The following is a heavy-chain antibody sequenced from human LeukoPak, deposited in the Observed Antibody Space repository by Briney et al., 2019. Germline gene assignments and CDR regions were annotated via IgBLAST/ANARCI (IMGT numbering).Heavy chain of an antibody. CDR3: AREGSAQYSSSWYFDY. Sequence: SETLSLTCTVSGGSIRSSYYYWGWIRQPPGKGLEWIGSIYDSGSTYYNPSLKSRVTISVDTSKNQFSLKLSSVTAADTAVYYCAREGSAQYSSSWYFDYWGQGTLVTVSS. J-gene: IGHJ4*02. CDR1: GGSIRSSYYY. D-gene: IGHD6-13*01. CDR2: IYDSGST. V-gene: IGHV4-39*02.